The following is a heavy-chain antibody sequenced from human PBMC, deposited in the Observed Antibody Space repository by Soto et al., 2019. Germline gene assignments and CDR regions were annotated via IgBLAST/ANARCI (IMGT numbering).Heavy chain of an antibody. D-gene: IGHD3-10*01. CDR3: ARRKGEVTGVLNWFDY. CDR1: GCSFTSYW. J-gene: IGHJ5*01. Sequence: PXEYLMTSWKGSGCSFTSYWIGWVRQMPGKGLEWMGIIYPGDSDTRYSPSFQGQATISADKSISTAYLQWSSLKASETAMYYCARRKGEVTGVLNWFDYWGQGTLVTVSS. V-gene: IGHV5-51*01. CDR2: IYPGDSDT.